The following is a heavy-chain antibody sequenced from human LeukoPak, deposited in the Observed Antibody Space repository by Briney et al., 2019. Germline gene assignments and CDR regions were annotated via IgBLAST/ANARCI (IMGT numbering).Heavy chain of an antibody. CDR1: GYTFTSYA. D-gene: IGHD3-22*01. CDR3: ARMYDSSGYLSDDY. Sequence: ASVKVSCKASGYTFTSYAMNWVRQAPGQGLEWMGWINTNTGNPTYAQGFTGRFVFSLDTSVSTAYLQISSLKAEDTAVYYCARMYDSSGYLSDDYWGQGTLVTVSS. CDR2: INTNTGNP. V-gene: IGHV7-4-1*02. J-gene: IGHJ4*02.